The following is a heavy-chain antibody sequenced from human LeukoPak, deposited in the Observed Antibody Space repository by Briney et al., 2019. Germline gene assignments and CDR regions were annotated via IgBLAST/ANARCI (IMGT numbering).Heavy chain of an antibody. J-gene: IGHJ4*02. D-gene: IGHD3-3*01. CDR2: ISWNSGSI. Sequence: GGSMRLFCAASGFTFDDYAMHWVRQAPGKGLEWVSDISWNSGSIGYADSVKGRFTISRDNDKNSLYLQMNSLRAEDMALYYFAKDIGGRFSYYFDYWGQGTLVSVSS. V-gene: IGHV3-9*03. CDR3: AKDIGGRFSYYFDY. CDR1: GFTFDDYA.